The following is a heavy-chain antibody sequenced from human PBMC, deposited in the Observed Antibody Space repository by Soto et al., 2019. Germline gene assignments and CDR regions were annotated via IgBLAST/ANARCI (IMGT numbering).Heavy chain of an antibody. CDR3: ARLRIATNNYKWFDP. CDR2: IYVTGAV. Sequence: SETLSLTCSVSGAALNSGNYYWSWIRQVPRKGLEWIGHIYVTGAVDYNPSLRDRITISQDTSERQFSLNLRLVTAADTAVYYCARLRIATNNYKWFDPWGQGTLVTVSS. J-gene: IGHJ5*02. V-gene: IGHV4-31*03. CDR1: GAALNSGNYY. D-gene: IGHD2-21*01.